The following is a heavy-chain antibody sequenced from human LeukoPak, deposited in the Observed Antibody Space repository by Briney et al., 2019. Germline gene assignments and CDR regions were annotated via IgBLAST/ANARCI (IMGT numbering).Heavy chain of an antibody. V-gene: IGHV4-59*08. D-gene: IGHD5-18*01. CDR2: IYYSGST. CDR3: ARQAAMGDLVY. J-gene: IGHJ4*02. CDR1: GGSISSYY. Sequence: SETLSLTCTVSGGSISSYYWSWIRQPPGKGLEWIGYIYYSGSTNYNPSLKSRVTISVDTSKNQFSLKLSSVTAADTAVYYCARQAAMGDLVYWGQGTLVTVSS.